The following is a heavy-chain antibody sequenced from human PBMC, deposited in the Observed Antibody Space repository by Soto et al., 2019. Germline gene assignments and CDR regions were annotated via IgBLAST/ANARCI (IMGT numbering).Heavy chain of an antibody. CDR3: AKANGIYSSSTADAFDI. V-gene: IGHV3-23*01. CDR2: ISGSGGST. J-gene: IGHJ3*02. D-gene: IGHD6-13*01. Sequence: PGGSLRLSCAASGFTFSSYAMSWVRQAPGKGLEWVSAISGSGGSTYYAESVKGRFTISRDNSKNTLYLQMNSLRAEDTAVYYCAKANGIYSSSTADAFDIWGQGTMVTVSS. CDR1: GFTFSSYA.